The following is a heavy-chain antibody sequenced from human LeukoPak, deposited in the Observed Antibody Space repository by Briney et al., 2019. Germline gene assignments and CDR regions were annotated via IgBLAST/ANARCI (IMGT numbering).Heavy chain of an antibody. CDR1: GGSISSYY. V-gene: IGHV4-59*01. J-gene: IGHJ6*03. D-gene: IGHD3-22*01. CDR2: IYYSGTT. Sequence: SETLSLTCTVSGGSISSYYWSWIRQPPGKGLEWIGYIYYSGTTNYNPSLKSRVTISVDTSKNQFSLKLSSVTAADTAVYYCARDRYYYDSSGYYYMDVWGKGTTVTVPS. CDR3: ARDRYYYDSSGYYYMDV.